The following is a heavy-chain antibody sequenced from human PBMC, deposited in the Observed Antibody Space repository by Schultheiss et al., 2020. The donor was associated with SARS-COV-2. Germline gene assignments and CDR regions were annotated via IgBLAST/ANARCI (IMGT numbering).Heavy chain of an antibody. J-gene: IGHJ4*02. Sequence: GESLKISCAASGFTFSSYAMSWVRQAPGKGLEWVSAISGSGGSTYYADSVKGRFTISRDNSKTTLFLHMNSLRGEDTAVYYCGKGWFGESIDHWGQGALVTVSS. CDR2: ISGSGGST. D-gene: IGHD3-10*01. CDR3: GKGWFGESIDH. V-gene: IGHV3-23*01. CDR1: GFTFSSYA.